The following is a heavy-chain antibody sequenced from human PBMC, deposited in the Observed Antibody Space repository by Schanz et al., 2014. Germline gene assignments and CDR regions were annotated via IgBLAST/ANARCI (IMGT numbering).Heavy chain of an antibody. CDR1: GFTFSNYA. CDR2: FIVDSGNT. CDR3: ARDGDRFYHNNYMDV. Sequence: EVQLLESGGGLVRPGGSLRLSCAASGFTFSNYAMSWVRQAPGKGLEWVSGFIVDSGNTYYADSVKGRFTISRDNAKNSLYLQMNSLRAEDTAVYYCARDGDRFYHNNYMDVWGKGTTVTVSS. J-gene: IGHJ6*03. V-gene: IGHV3-23*01. D-gene: IGHD4-17*01.